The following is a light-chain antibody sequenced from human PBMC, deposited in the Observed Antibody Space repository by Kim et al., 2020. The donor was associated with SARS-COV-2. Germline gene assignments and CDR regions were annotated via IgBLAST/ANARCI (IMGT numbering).Light chain of an antibody. CDR1: SGSIGDNY. CDR3: QSYSRSNVV. Sequence: KTVTIYCGRSSGSIGDNYVPWYQQRPSSVPTVVIYEDDTRPSGVSNRFSGSIYNSSTSATLSSTGLKTEDEADCYCQSYSRSNVVFGGGTQLTVL. V-gene: IGLV6-57*03. CDR2: EDD. J-gene: IGLJ2*01.